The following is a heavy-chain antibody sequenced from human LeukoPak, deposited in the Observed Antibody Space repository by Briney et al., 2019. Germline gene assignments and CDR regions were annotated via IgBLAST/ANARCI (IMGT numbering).Heavy chain of an antibody. CDR3: ARAGAIVALDY. CDR2: IYYSGST. Sequence: SETLSLTCTVPGGSISSYYWSWIRQPPGKGLEWIGYIYYSGSTNYNPSLKSRVTISVDTSKNQFSLKLSSVTAADTAVYYCARAGAIVALDYWGQGTLVTVSS. D-gene: IGHD3-22*01. CDR1: GGSISSYY. J-gene: IGHJ4*02. V-gene: IGHV4-59*01.